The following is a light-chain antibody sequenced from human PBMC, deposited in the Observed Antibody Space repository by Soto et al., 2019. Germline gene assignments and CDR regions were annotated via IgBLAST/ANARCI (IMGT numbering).Light chain of an antibody. CDR1: QSVSSN. V-gene: IGKV3-15*01. Sequence: EIVMTQSPATLSVSPGERATLSCRASQSVSSNLAWYQQKPGQAPRLLIYGASTSATGIPARFSGRGSGTEFTLTISSLQSEDFAVYDWQQYNNWPPITFGQGTRLEIK. CDR3: QQYNNWPPIT. J-gene: IGKJ5*01. CDR2: GAS.